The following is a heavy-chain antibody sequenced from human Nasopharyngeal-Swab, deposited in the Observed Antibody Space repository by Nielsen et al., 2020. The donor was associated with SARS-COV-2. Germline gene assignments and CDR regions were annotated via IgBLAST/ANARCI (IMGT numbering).Heavy chain of an antibody. Sequence: ASVKVSCKASGYTFTGYYMHWVRQVPGQGLEWMGWINPNSGGTNYAQKFQGWVTMTRDTSISTAYMELSRLRSDDTAVYYCARSHIVVVTDAFDIWGQGTMVTVSS. J-gene: IGHJ3*02. V-gene: IGHV1-2*04. CDR2: INPNSGGT. D-gene: IGHD2-21*02. CDR1: GYTFTGYY. CDR3: ARSHIVVVTDAFDI.